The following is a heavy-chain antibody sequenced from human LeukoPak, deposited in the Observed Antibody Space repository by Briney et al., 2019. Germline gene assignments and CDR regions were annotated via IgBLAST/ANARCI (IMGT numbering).Heavy chain of an antibody. CDR3: ARAFFSSGWYYDL. D-gene: IGHD6-19*01. CDR1: GGSISSSSYY. CDR2: IYYSGGT. V-gene: IGHV4-39*07. J-gene: IGHJ2*01. Sequence: SETLSLTCTVSGGSISSSSYYWGWIRQPPGKGLEWMGSIYYSGGTYYNPSLKSRVTISVDTSKNQFSLKLSSVTAADTAVYYCARAFFSSGWYYDLWGRGTLVTVSS.